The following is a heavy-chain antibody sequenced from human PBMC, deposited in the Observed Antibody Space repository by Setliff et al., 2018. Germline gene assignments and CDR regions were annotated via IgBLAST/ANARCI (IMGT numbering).Heavy chain of an antibody. D-gene: IGHD6-19*01. CDR3: AREQWLDPPGYYYMDV. J-gene: IGHJ6*03. V-gene: IGHV4-4*07. Sequence: SETLSLTCTASGGSISSYYWSWIRQPAGKGLEWIGHXXXXXXXXXNPSLKXXVTMSIDTSKNQFSLKLNSVTAADMAVYYCAREQWLDPPGYYYMDVWAKGTTVTVSS. CDR2: XXXXXXX. CDR1: GGSISSYY.